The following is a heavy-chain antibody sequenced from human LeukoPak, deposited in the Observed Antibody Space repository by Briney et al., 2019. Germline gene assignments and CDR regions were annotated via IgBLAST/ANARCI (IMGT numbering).Heavy chain of an antibody. V-gene: IGHV3-30-3*01. CDR3: ARSTMVRGALDY. CDR1: GFTFSSYA. J-gene: IGHJ4*02. CDR2: ISYDGSNK. D-gene: IGHD3-10*01. Sequence: GGSLRLSCAASGFTFSSYAMHWVRQAPGKGLEWVAVISYDGSNKYYADSVKGRFTISRDNSKNTLYLQMNSLRAEDTAVYYCARSTMVRGALDYWGQGTLVTVSS.